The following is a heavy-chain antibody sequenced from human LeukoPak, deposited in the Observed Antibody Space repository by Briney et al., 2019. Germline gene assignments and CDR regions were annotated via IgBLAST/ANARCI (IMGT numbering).Heavy chain of an antibody. J-gene: IGHJ4*02. D-gene: IGHD4-17*01. CDR1: GFTFSTYW. Sequence: PGGSLRLSCAASGFTFSTYWMTWVRQAPGKGLEWVANIKQDGSEKYYVDSVKGRFTISRDNANKSLYLQMNSLRAEDTAVYYCARRLRRNYFDYWGQGTLVTVSS. V-gene: IGHV3-7*01. CDR2: IKQDGSEK. CDR3: ARRLRRNYFDY.